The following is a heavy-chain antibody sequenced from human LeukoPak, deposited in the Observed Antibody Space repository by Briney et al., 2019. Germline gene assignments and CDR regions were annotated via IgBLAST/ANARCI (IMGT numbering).Heavy chain of an antibody. CDR1: GGSISSYY. CDR3: ARDPFTIAVAGSGVAFDI. V-gene: IGHV4-4*07. Sequence: SETLSLTCTASGGSISSYYWSWIRQPAGKGLEWIGRIYTSGSTNYNPSLKSRVTISVDTSKNQFSLKLSSVTAADTAVYYCARDPFTIAVAGSGVAFDIWGQGTMVTVSS. CDR2: IYTSGST. J-gene: IGHJ3*02. D-gene: IGHD6-19*01.